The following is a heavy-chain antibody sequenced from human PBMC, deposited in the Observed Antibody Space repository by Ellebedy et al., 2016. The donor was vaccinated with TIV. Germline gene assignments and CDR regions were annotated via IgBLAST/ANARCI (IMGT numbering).Heavy chain of an antibody. Sequence: GESLKISCAASGFTFSSYAMSWVRQAPGKGLEWVSLISGSGSRTDYADSVKGRFTFSRDNSKNTLYLHMNSLRAEDTAVYHCAKGTQWLGRSCFDYWGQGTLVTVSS. CDR1: GFTFSSYA. D-gene: IGHD6-19*01. J-gene: IGHJ4*02. CDR3: AKGTQWLGRSCFDY. V-gene: IGHV3-23*01. CDR2: ISGSGSRT.